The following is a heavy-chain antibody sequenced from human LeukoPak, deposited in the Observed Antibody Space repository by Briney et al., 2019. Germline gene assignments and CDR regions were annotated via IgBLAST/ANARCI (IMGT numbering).Heavy chain of an antibody. CDR1: GGTFSSYA. D-gene: IGHD3-3*01. CDR2: IIPIFGTA. CDR3: ARVVQQSVQKRFYFDFRNHYVLDV. Sequence: SVKVSCKASGGTFSSYAISWVRQAPGQGLEWMGGIIPIFGTANYAQKFQGRVTITADESTSTAYMELSSLRSEDTAVYYCARVVQQSVQKRFYFDFRNHYVLDVWGQGTTVIVSS. V-gene: IGHV1-69*13. J-gene: IGHJ6*02.